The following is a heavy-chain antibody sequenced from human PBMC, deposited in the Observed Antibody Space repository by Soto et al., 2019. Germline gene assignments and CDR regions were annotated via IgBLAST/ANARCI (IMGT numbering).Heavy chain of an antibody. D-gene: IGHD1-7*01. CDR1: GFTFSSYW. J-gene: IGHJ6*03. Sequence: GGSLRLSCAASGFTFSSYWMHWVRQAPGKGLVWVSRINSDGSSTSYADSVKGRFTISRDNAKNTLYLQMNSLRAEDTAVYYCARAKTTLWEYYYYMDVWGKGTTVTVSS. CDR2: INSDGSST. CDR3: ARAKTTLWEYYYYMDV. V-gene: IGHV3-74*01.